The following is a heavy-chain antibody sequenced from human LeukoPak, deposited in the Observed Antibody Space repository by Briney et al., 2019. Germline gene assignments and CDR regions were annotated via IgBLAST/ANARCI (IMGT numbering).Heavy chain of an antibody. D-gene: IGHD1-26*01. CDR1: GFTLSNYA. CDR3: TKDSGTYFHYFDY. V-gene: IGHV3-23*01. J-gene: IGHJ4*02. CDR2: ISGRGTYT. Sequence: GRCLRLSWEVSGFTLSNYAMRWVRHAPGKGLEGVSGISGRGTYTCYADSVKGRFTISRDNSKHTLYLQMNSLRAENTAVYDCTKDSGTYFHYFDYWGQGTPVTVSS.